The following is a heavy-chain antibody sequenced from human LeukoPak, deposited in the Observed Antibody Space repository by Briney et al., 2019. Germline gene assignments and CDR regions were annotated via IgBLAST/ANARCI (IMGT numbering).Heavy chain of an antibody. D-gene: IGHD4-23*01. CDR2: ISYDGSNK. J-gene: IGHJ4*02. CDR1: GFTFSSYA. V-gene: IGHV3-30-3*01. Sequence: GGSLRLSCAASGFTFSSYAMPWVRQAPGKGLEWVAVISYDGSNKYYADSVKGRFTISRDNSKNTLYLQMNSLRAEDTAVYYCARDHYPVVTPRGYFDYWGQGTLVTVSS. CDR3: ARDHYPVVTPRGYFDY.